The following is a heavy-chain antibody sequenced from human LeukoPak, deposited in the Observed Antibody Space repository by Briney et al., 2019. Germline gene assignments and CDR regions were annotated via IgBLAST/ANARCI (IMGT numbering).Heavy chain of an antibody. CDR3: ARDQRDVLLWFGELLPFDY. J-gene: IGHJ4*02. CDR2: FDPEDGET. V-gene: IGHV1-24*01. Sequence: ASVKVSCKVSGYTLTELSMHWVRQAPGKGLEWMGGFDPEDGETIYAQKFQGRVTMTEDTSTSTAYMELRSLRSDDTAVYYCARDQRDVLLWFGELLPFDYWGQGTLVTVSS. D-gene: IGHD3-10*01. CDR1: GYTLTELS.